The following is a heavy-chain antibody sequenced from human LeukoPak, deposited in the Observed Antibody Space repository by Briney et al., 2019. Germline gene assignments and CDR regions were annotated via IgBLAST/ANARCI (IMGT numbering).Heavy chain of an antibody. CDR1: GFTFSSYA. CDR2: IRYDGSKK. CDR3: VKDDGWVQYAN. J-gene: IGHJ4*02. D-gene: IGHD5-24*01. Sequence: PGGSLRLSCAASGFTFSSYAMSWVRQAPGKGLEWVAFIRYDGSKKYYADSVKGRFIISRDNSKNTVYLQMNSLSAEDAAVYYCVKDDGWVQYANWGQGTLVTVSS. V-gene: IGHV3-30*02.